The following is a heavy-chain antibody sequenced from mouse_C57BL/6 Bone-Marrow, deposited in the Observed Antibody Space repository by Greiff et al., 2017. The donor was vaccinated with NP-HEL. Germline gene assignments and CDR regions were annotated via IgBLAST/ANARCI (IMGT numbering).Heavy chain of an antibody. J-gene: IGHJ3*01. D-gene: IGHD1-1*01. CDR1: GFNIKDDY. CDR3: PVSAWFAY. V-gene: IGHV14-4*01. CDR2: IDPENGDT. Sequence: VQLQQSGAELVRPGASVKLSCTASGFNIKDDYMHWVKQRPEQGLEWIGWIDPENGDTEYASKFQGKATITADTSSNTAYLQLSSLTSEDTAVYYCPVSAWFAYWGQGTLATVSA.